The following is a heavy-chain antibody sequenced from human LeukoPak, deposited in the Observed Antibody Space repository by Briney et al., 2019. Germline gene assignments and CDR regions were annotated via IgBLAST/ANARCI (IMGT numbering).Heavy chain of an antibody. J-gene: IGHJ3*02. CDR2: IYYSGST. V-gene: IGHV4-31*03. D-gene: IGHD6-25*01. Sequence: PSQTLSLTCTVSGGSISSGGYYWSWIRQHPGKGLEWIGYIYYSGSTYCNPSLKSRVTISVDTSKNQFSLKLSSVTAADTAVYYCARAAAADHDAFDIWGQGTMVTVSS. CDR3: ARAAAADHDAFDI. CDR1: GGSISSGGYY.